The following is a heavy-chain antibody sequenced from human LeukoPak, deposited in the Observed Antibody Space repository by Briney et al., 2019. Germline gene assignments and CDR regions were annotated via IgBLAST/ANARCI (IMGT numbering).Heavy chain of an antibody. J-gene: IGHJ4*02. V-gene: IGHV3-48*01. CDR2: ITSSSSSI. D-gene: IGHD3-9*01. CDR1: GFTFSSYS. Sequence: GGSLRLSCAPSGFTFSSYSLNGVRPAPGGGGGGVSYITSSSSSIYYAASVKGRFTISRDNSKNTLYLQMNSLRAEDTAVYYCAKGLLRYFSSPVDYWGQGTLVTVSS. CDR3: AKGLLRYFSSPVDY.